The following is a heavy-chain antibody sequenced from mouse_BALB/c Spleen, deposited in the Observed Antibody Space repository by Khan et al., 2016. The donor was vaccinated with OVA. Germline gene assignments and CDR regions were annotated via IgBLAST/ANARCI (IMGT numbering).Heavy chain of an antibody. V-gene: IGHV1-7*01. CDR3: TRDRIDY. J-gene: IGHJ2*01. CDR2: INPTSGHT. CDR1: GYTFTTYW. Sequence: VQLVESGAELTKPGASVKMSCKTSGYTFTTYWMHWVKQRPGQGLEWIGYINPTSGHTDYNEKFKDKATLSADKSSSTAYMQLSSLTSEDSAVYYCTRDRIDYWGRGTTLTVSS.